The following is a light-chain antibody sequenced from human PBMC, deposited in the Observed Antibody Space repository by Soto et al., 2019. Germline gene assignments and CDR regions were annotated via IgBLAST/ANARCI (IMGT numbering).Light chain of an antibody. Sequence: DIQMTQSPSTLSSSVGDRVTITCRASQSISSCLAWYQQKPGQAPKLLIYEASSLESGVPARFSGSGSGTEFTLTISSLQPDDFATYYCQQYNSFPWTFGQGTKVEIK. CDR3: QQYNSFPWT. CDR1: QSISSC. CDR2: EAS. J-gene: IGKJ1*01. V-gene: IGKV1-5*03.